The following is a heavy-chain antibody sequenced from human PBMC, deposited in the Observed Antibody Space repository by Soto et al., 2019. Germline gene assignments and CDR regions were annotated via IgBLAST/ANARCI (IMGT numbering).Heavy chain of an antibody. CDR3: ARDYYGSGSYPYYYGMDV. CDR1: GFTFSSYD. V-gene: IGHV3-13*01. D-gene: IGHD3-10*01. Sequence: GSLRLSCAASGFTFSSYDMHWVRQATGKGLEWVSAIGTAGDTYYPGSVKGRFTISRENAKNSLYLQMNSLRAEDTAVYYCARDYYGSGSYPYYYGMDVWGQGTTVTVSS. J-gene: IGHJ6*02. CDR2: IGTAGDT.